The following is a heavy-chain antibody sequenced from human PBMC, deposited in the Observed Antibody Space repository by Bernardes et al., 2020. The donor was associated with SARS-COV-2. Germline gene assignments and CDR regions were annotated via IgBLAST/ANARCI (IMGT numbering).Heavy chain of an antibody. D-gene: IGHD3-16*01. Sequence: SDSLSPRCAVYGGSFSGYYGARTRQPPGKALEWIGQINHSGSTNYNPSLMSRVTISVDTSKNQFSLKLNSVTAADTAVYYCARAQPIPVTGIAYDLFRRTTVGYFDYWGQGTLVTVSS. V-gene: IGHV4-34*01. CDR3: ARAQPIPVTGIAYDLFRRTTVGYFDY. CDR2: INHSGST. J-gene: IGHJ4*02. CDR1: GGSFSGYY.